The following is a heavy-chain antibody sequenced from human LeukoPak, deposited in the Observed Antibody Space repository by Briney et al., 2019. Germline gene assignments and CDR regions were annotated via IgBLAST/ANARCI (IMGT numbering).Heavy chain of an antibody. CDR3: ARGNYYDSSGYFTFDAFDI. CDR2: IGTAGDT. J-gene: IGHJ3*02. V-gene: IGHV3-13*01. CDR1: GFTFSSYD. D-gene: IGHD3-22*01. Sequence: GGSLRLSCAASGFTFSSYDMHWVRQATGKGLEWVSAIGTAGDTYYPGSVKGRFTISRENAKNSLYLQMNRLRAGDTAVYYCARGNYYDSSGYFTFDAFDIWGQGTMVTVSS.